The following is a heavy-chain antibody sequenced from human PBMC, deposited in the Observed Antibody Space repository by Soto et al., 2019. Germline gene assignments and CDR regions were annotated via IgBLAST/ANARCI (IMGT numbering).Heavy chain of an antibody. J-gene: IGHJ3*02. V-gene: IGHV1-69*06. Sequence: VASVKVSCKASGGTFSTYAIGWVRQAPGQGLKWMGGIIPIFGTTNYAQKFQGTVTITADKSTSTAYMELSSLRSEDTAVYYCARSPDSSGFYYAAFDIWGKGTMVTVS. CDR1: GGTFSTYA. D-gene: IGHD3-22*01. CDR2: IIPIFGTT. CDR3: ARSPDSSGFYYAAFDI.